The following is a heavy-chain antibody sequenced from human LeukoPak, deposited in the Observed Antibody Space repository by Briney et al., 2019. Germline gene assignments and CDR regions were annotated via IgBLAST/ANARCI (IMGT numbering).Heavy chain of an antibody. CDR2: ISAYNGNT. D-gene: IGHD2-15*01. V-gene: IGHV1-18*04. CDR1: GYTFTGYY. Sequence: GASVKVSCKASGYTFTGYYMHWVRQAPGQGLEWMGWISAYNGNTNYAQKLQGRVTMTTDTSTSTAYMELRSLRSDDTAVYYCALAQAAFDPWGQGTLVTVSS. J-gene: IGHJ5*02. CDR3: ALAQAAFDP.